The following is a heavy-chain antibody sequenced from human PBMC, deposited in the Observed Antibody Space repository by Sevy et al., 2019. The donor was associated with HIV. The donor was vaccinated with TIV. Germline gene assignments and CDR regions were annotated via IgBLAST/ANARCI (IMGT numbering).Heavy chain of an antibody. CDR3: VKGGLTIFGVVIPGDAFDI. CDR2: ISSNGGST. CDR1: GFTFSSYA. Sequence: GGSLRLSCSASGFTFSSYAMHWVRQAPGKGLEYVSAISSNGGSTYYADSVNGRFTISRDNSKNTLYLQMSSLRAEDTAVYYCVKGGLTIFGVVIPGDAFDIWGQGTTVTVSS. V-gene: IGHV3-64D*06. J-gene: IGHJ3*02. D-gene: IGHD3-3*01.